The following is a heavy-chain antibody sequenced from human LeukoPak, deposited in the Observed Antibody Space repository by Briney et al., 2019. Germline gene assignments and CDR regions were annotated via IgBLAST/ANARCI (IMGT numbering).Heavy chain of an antibody. Sequence: GGSLRLSCAASGFTFSSYAMSWVRQAPGKGLEWVSAISGSGGSTYYADSVKGRFTISRDNSKNTLYLQMNSLRAEDTAVYYCAKDEDYDFWSGWADYWGQGTLVTVSS. CDR2: ISGSGGST. CDR1: GFTFSSYA. CDR3: AKDEDYDFWSGWADY. V-gene: IGHV3-23*01. D-gene: IGHD3-3*01. J-gene: IGHJ4*02.